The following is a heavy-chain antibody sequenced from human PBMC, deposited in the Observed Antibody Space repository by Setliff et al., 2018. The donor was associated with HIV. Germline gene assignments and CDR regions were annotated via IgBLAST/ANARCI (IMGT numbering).Heavy chain of an antibody. J-gene: IGHJ3*02. CDR1: GITFSSYA. CDR3: ARYALAVPGYHNAFDI. V-gene: IGHV3-48*01. CDR2: ISSTSSNI. Sequence: GGSLRLSCAASGITFSSYAMSWVRQAPGKGLEWVSGISSTSSNIYYVDSVEGRFTISRDNADNSLYLQMNSLRAEDTAVYYCARYALAVPGYHNAFDIWGQGTMVTVSS. D-gene: IGHD6-19*01.